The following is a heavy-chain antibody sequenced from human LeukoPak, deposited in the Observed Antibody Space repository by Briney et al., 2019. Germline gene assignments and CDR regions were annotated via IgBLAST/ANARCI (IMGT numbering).Heavy chain of an antibody. CDR2: ISAYNGNT. Sequence: GASVKVSCKASGYTFTSYGISWVRQAPGQGLEWMGWISAYNGNTNYAQKLQGRVTMTTDTSTSTAYMELRSLRSDDTAVYYCARDSSGWLDEYKTYYYYYYMDVWGKGTTVTISS. V-gene: IGHV1-18*01. CDR3: ARDSSGWLDEYKTYYYYYYMDV. CDR1: GYTFTSYG. D-gene: IGHD6-19*01. J-gene: IGHJ6*03.